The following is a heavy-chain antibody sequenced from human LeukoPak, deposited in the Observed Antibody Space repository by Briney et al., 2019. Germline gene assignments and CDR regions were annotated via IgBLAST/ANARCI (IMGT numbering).Heavy chain of an antibody. CDR1: GFTFISYA. D-gene: IGHD5-12*01. J-gene: IGHJ4*02. Sequence: GGALRLSCAASGFTFISYAMSGVRQAPGKGLEWVSAISDSGGSTYYADSVKGRFTISRDNSKNTLYLQMNSLRAEDTAVYYCAERIVATDYWGQGTLVTVSS. V-gene: IGHV3-23*01. CDR2: ISDSGGST. CDR3: AERIVATDY.